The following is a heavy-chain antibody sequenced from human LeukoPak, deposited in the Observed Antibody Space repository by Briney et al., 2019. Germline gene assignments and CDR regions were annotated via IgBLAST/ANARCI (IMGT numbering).Heavy chain of an antibody. J-gene: IGHJ4*02. D-gene: IGHD3-22*01. Sequence: GGSLRLSCAASGFTFSSYSMNWVRQAPGKGLEWVSSISSSSSYIYYADSVKGRFTISRDNAKNSLYLQMNSLRAEDTAVYYCARVVEMDDSSGFDYWGQGTLVTVSS. CDR1: GFTFSSYS. CDR2: ISSSSSYI. CDR3: ARVVEMDDSSGFDY. V-gene: IGHV3-21*01.